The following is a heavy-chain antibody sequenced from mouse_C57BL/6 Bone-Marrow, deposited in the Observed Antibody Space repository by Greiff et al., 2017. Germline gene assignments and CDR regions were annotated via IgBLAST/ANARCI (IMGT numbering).Heavy chain of an antibody. CDR2: ISSGGSYT. CDR3: ARRGYYGHFDY. V-gene: IGHV5-6*01. CDR1: GFTFSSYG. J-gene: IGHJ2*01. D-gene: IGHD1-1*01. Sequence: EVKLVESGGDLVKPGGSLKLSCAASGFTFSSYGMSWVRQTPDKRLEWVATISSGGSYTSYPDSVKGRFTISRDNAKNTLYLQMSSLKSEDTAMYYCARRGYYGHFDYWGQGTTLTVSS.